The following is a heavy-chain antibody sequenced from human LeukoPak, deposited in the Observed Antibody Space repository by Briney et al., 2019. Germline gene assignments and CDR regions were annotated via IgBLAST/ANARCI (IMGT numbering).Heavy chain of an antibody. D-gene: IGHD1-14*01. V-gene: IGHV1-69*06. CDR2: IIPIFGTA. Sequence: SVKVSCKASGGTFSSYAISWVRQAPGQGLEWMGGIIPIFGTANYAQKFQGRVTITADKSTSTAYMELSSLRSEDTAVYYCAAQPVGGYYFDYWGQGTLVTVSS. CDR3: AAQPVGGYYFDY. CDR1: GGTFSSYA. J-gene: IGHJ4*02.